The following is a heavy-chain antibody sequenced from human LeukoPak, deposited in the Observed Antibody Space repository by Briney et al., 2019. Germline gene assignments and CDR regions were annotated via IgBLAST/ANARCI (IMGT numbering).Heavy chain of an antibody. V-gene: IGHV4-39*01. J-gene: IGHJ3*02. D-gene: IGHD3-22*01. CDR2: IYYSGST. CDR3: ARHYYYDSSGLDDAFDI. CDR1: GGSISSSSYY. Sequence: SETLSLTCTVSGGSISSSSYYWGWIRQPPGKGLEWIGSIYYSGSTYYIPSLKSRVTISVDTSKNQFSLKLSSVTAADTAVYYCARHYYYDSSGLDDAFDIWGQRTMVTVSS.